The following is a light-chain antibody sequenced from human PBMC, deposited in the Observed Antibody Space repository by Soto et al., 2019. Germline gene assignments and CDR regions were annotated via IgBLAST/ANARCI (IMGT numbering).Light chain of an antibody. CDR3: SSYTSSNTEV. Sequence: QSVLTQPASVSGSPGQSITISCTGTSSDVGGYNYVSWYQQHPGKAPKLMIYDVTNRPSGVSNRFSGSKSGNTASLTISGLQAEDEADYYCSSYTSSNTEVFGTGTKVT. J-gene: IGLJ1*01. CDR1: SSDVGGYNY. CDR2: DVT. V-gene: IGLV2-14*01.